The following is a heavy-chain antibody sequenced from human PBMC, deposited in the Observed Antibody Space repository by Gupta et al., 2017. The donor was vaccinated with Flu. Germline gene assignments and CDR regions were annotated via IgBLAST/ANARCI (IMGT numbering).Heavy chain of an antibody. V-gene: IGHV3-23*01. CDR3: AKGGRFLEWLLYGDY. J-gene: IGHJ4*02. D-gene: IGHD3-3*01. Sequence: EVQLLESGGGLVQPGGSLRLSCAASGFTFSSYAMSWVRQAPGKGLEWVAAISGSGGSTYYADSVKGRFTISRDNSKNTLYLQMNSLRAEDTAVYYCAKGGRFLEWLLYGDYWGQGTLVTVSS. CDR2: ISGSGGST. CDR1: GFTFSSYA.